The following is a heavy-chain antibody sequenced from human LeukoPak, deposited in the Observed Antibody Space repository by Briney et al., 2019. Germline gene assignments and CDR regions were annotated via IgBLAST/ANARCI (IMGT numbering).Heavy chain of an antibody. CDR1: GGSFSAYY. Sequence: SETLSLTCAVYGGSFSAYYWGWIRQPPGKGLEWIGSIYYSGSTYYNPSLKSRVTISVDTSKNQFSLKLSSVTAADTAVYYCARATTDWFDPWGQGTLVTVSS. CDR2: IYYSGST. D-gene: IGHD1-1*01. CDR3: ARATTDWFDP. J-gene: IGHJ5*02. V-gene: IGHV4-34*01.